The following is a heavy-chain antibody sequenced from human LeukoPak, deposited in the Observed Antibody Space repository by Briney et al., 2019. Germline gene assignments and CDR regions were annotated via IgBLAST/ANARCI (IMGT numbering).Heavy chain of an antibody. J-gene: IGHJ4*02. V-gene: IGHV5-10-1*01. Sequence: PGESLKISCKGSGYSFTTYWIGWVRQMPGKGLEWMGRIDPSDSYTNYSPSFQGHVTISADKSISTAYLQWSSLKASDTAMFYCARPSVDGSGSYPYWGQGTLVTVSS. CDR2: IDPSDSYT. CDR3: ARPSVDGSGSYPY. D-gene: IGHD3-10*01. CDR1: GYSFTTYW.